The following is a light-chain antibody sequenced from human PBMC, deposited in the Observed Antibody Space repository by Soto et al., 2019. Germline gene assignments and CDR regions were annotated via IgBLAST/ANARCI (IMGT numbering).Light chain of an antibody. CDR2: GAS. V-gene: IGKV3-15*01. CDR3: QEYKNWPPAIT. Sequence: EIVMTQSPATLSVSPGERATLSCRASQSVSSDLAWYHQKPGQAPRLLIYGASTRATGIPARFSGSGSGTEFTLTINSLQSEDFAVYYCQEYKNWPPAITFGQGTRLEI. CDR1: QSVSSD. J-gene: IGKJ5*01.